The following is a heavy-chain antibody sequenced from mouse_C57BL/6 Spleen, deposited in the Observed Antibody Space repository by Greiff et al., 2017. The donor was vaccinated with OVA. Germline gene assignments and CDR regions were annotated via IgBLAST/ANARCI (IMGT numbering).Heavy chain of an antibody. CDR3: SRKENLLWPTTGMYY. J-gene: IGHJ4*01. Sequence: QVQLQQPGAELVKPGASVKISCKASGYAFSSYWLNWVKQRPGKGLAWIGQIYPGDGDTHYNGKFKGKATLTADKSYSTAYMQLSSLTSEDSAVYFCSRKENLLWPTTGMYYWGQGTSVTVSS. V-gene: IGHV1-80*01. CDR2: IYPGDGDT. CDR1: GYAFSSYW. D-gene: IGHD2-1*01.